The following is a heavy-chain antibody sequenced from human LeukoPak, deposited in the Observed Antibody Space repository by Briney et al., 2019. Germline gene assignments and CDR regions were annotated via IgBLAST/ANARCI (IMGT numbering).Heavy chain of an antibody. CDR3: VRYSSSFNWFDP. V-gene: IGHV2-5*02. Sequence: SGPALVNPTQTLTLTCTFSGFSLSTSGVGVGWIRQPPGKALEWLALIYWDDDKRYSPSLKSRLTITKDTSKNQVVLTMTNMDPVDTATYYCVRYSSSFNWFDPWGQGTLVTVSS. J-gene: IGHJ5*02. D-gene: IGHD6-6*01. CDR1: GFSLSTSGVG. CDR2: IYWDDDK.